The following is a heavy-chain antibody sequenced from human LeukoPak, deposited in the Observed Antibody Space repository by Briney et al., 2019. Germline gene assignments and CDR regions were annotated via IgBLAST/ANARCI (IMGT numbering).Heavy chain of an antibody. CDR1: GYTFTSYY. CDR3: AREVMDNLRFDY. V-gene: IGHV1-46*01. CDR2: INPSGGDT. J-gene: IGHJ4*02. Sequence: ASVKVSCKASGYTFTSYYMHWVRQAPGQGLEWMGIINPSGGDTSYAQKFQGRLTMTRDTSTNTVYMELTSLRSEDTAVYYCAREVMDNLRFDYWGQGTMVTVSS. D-gene: IGHD1-14*01.